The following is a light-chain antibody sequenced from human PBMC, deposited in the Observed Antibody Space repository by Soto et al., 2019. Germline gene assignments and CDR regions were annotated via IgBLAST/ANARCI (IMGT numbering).Light chain of an antibody. J-gene: IGKJ5*01. Sequence: DIVLTQSPATLSLSPGERATLSCRASQSVSSYLAWYQQKPGQAPRLLIYDASNRATGIPARFSGSGSGTEFTLTISSLEPEDFAVYYCQQRSNWPITFGQGTRLEIK. CDR1: QSVSSY. CDR2: DAS. V-gene: IGKV3-11*01. CDR3: QQRSNWPIT.